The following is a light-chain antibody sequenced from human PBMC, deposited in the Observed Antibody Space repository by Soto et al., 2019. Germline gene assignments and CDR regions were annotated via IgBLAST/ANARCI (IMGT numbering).Light chain of an antibody. CDR1: QVIGHY. CDR3: QHYNGFSIT. V-gene: IGKV1-27*01. CDR2: GAY. J-gene: IGKJ5*01. Sequence: IQRTQSQSSLYASVGDRVPITCRASQVIGHYVAWSQQKPGQVPKLRIEGAYPLQSGVPSRFSGRGAGTEFTLTSSSLQPDDFATYYCQHYNGFSITFGQGTRLEIK.